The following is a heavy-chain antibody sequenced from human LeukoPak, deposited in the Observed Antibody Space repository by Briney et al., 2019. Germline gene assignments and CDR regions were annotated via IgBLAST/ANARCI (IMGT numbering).Heavy chain of an antibody. CDR1: GFTLSDYY. CDR3: ARAGPYGSGSYYTSYYYYYYGMDV. D-gene: IGHD3-10*01. J-gene: IGHJ6*02. V-gene: IGHV3-11*06. Sequence: GGSLRLSCAASGFTLSDYYMSWIRQAPGKGLEWVSSISSSSSYIYYADSVKGRFTISRDNAKNSLYLQMNSLRAEDTAVYYCARAGPYGSGSYYTSYYYYYYGMDVWGQGTTVTVSS. CDR2: ISSSSSYI.